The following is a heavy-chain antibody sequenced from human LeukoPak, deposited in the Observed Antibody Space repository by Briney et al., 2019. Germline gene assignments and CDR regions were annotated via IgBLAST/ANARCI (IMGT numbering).Heavy chain of an antibody. CDR2: IYYSGST. CDR3: ARDHGSRIVVVTAIRTGAFDI. V-gene: IGHV4-30-4*08. D-gene: IGHD2-21*02. CDR1: GGSISSGDYY. J-gene: IGHJ3*02. Sequence: SEILSLTCTVSGGSISSGDYYWSWIRQPPGKGLEWIGYIYYSGSTYYNPSLKSRVTISVDTSKNQFSLKLSSVTAADTAVYYCARDHGSRIVVVTAIRTGAFDIWGQGTMVTVSS.